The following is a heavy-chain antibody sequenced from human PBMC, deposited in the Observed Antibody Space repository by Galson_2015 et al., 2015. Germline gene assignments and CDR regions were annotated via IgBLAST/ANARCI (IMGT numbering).Heavy chain of an antibody. Sequence: ETLSLTCTVSGGSISSSSYYWGWIRQPPGKGLEWIGSIYYSGSTYYNPSLKSRVTISVDTSKNQFSLKLSSVTAADTAVYYCARLGWLTYYYDSSGYTGAVGYWGQGTLVTVSS. J-gene: IGHJ4*02. D-gene: IGHD3-22*01. CDR3: ARLGWLTYYYDSSGYTGAVGY. CDR1: GGSISSSSYY. CDR2: IYYSGST. V-gene: IGHV4-39*01.